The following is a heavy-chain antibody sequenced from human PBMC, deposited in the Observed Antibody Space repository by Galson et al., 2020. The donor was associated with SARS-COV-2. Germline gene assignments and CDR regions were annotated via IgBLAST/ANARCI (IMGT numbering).Heavy chain of an antibody. V-gene: IGHV4-39*07. D-gene: IGHD4-17*01. CDR2: KSYSANS. CDR3: ARDGAYGAEYFQH. Sequence: ASETLSLTCTVSGDSISITSYYWGWIRQPPGKGLEWIGSKSYSANSYYNPSLKSRVTMSIDTSKNQFSLKLTSLTAADTAVYYCARDGAYGAEYFQHWCQGTLVSVSS. J-gene: IGHJ1*01. CDR1: GDSISITSYY.